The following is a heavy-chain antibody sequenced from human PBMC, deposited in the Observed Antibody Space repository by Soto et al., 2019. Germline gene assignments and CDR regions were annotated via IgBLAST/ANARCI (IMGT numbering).Heavy chain of an antibody. CDR2: ISYDGSNK. CDR3: ARDTQDIVVVVAAKDYYGMDV. D-gene: IGHD2-15*01. V-gene: IGHV3-30*03. Sequence: GGSLRLSCAASGFTFSSYGMHWVRQAPGKGLEWVAVISYDGSNKYYADSVKGRFTISRDNSKNTLYLQMNSLRAEDTAVYYCARDTQDIVVVVAAKDYYGMDVWGQGTAVTVSS. J-gene: IGHJ6*02. CDR1: GFTFSSYG.